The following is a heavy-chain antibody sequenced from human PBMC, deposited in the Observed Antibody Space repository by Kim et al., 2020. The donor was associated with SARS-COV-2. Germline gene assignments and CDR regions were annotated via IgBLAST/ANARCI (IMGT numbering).Heavy chain of an antibody. J-gene: IGHJ6*02. D-gene: IGHD1-26*01. CDR1: GFTFSSYS. CDR3: ARRSEGATPYYYYGMDV. Sequence: GGSLRLSCAASGFTFSSYSMNWVRQAPGKGLEWVSSISSSSSYIYYADSVKGRFTISRDNAKNSLYLQMNSLRAEDTAVYYCARRSEGATPYYYYGMDVWGQGTTVTVSS. V-gene: IGHV3-21*01. CDR2: ISSSSSYI.